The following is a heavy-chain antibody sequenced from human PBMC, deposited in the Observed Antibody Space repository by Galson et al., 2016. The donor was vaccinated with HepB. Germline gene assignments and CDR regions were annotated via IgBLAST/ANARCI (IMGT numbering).Heavy chain of an antibody. CDR1: GFTFGNYW. V-gene: IGHV3-7*01. D-gene: IGHD1-14*01. CDR3: LRDTGRGSPDS. J-gene: IGHJ4*02. Sequence: SLRLSCAASGFTFGNYWMSWVRQAPGKGLEWVADIKQDGSQKYYLDSVKGRFIVSRDNAKNSLYLQMDSLRAEDTALYYCLRDTGRGSPDSWDQGTLVTVSS. CDR2: IKQDGSQK.